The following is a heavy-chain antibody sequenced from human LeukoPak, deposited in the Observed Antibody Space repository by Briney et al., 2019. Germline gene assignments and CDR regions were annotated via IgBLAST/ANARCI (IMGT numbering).Heavy chain of an antibody. Sequence: SETLSLTCTVSGGSISSSSYYWGWIRQPPGKGLEWIGSIYYSGSTYYNPSLKSRVTISVDTSKNQFSLKLSSVTAADTAVYYCARHRYSSSSGQFDYWGQGTLVTVSS. D-gene: IGHD6-13*01. CDR2: IYYSGST. CDR3: ARHRYSSSSGQFDY. CDR1: GGSISSSSYY. J-gene: IGHJ4*02. V-gene: IGHV4-39*01.